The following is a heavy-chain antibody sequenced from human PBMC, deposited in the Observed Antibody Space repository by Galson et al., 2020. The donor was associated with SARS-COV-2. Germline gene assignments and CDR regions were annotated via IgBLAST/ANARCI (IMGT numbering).Heavy chain of an antibody. Sequence: TGGSLRLSCAASGFTFSSYSMNWVRQAPGKGLEWVSSISSSSSYIYYADSVKGRFTISRDNAKNSLYLQMNSLRAEDTAVYYCARDWDTQGDIWGQGTMVTVSS. D-gene: IGHD5-18*01. CDR3: ARDWDTQGDI. V-gene: IGHV3-21*01. CDR2: ISSSSSYI. J-gene: IGHJ3*02. CDR1: GFTFSSYS.